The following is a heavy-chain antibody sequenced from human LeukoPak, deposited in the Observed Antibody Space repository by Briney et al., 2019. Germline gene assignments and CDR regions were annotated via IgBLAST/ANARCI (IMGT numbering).Heavy chain of an antibody. CDR3: ARTDRSGYYYHDAFDI. J-gene: IGHJ3*02. D-gene: IGHD3-22*01. CDR2: IKQDGSEK. V-gene: IGHV3-7*01. CDR1: GFTFSSYW. Sequence: PRGSLRLSCAASGFTFSSYWMSWVRQAPGKGLEWVANIKQDGSEKYYVDSVKGRFTISRDNAKSSLYLQMNSLRAEDTAVYYCARTDRSGYYYHDAFDIWGQGTMVTVSS.